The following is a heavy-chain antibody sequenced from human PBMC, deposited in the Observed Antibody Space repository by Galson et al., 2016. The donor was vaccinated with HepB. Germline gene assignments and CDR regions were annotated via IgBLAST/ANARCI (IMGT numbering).Heavy chain of an antibody. D-gene: IGHD2-15*01. V-gene: IGHV3-74*03. CDR3: ARPGYCSGSSCYVPFDI. J-gene: IGHJ3*02. Sequence: SLRLSCAASGFAFNSYWMHWVRQAPGKGLVWVSRINSDGSNTTYADSVKGRFTISRDNAKNTLYLQMNSLRAEDTAVYYCARPGYCSGSSCYVPFDIWGQGTMATVSS. CDR1: GFAFNSYW. CDR2: INSDGSNT.